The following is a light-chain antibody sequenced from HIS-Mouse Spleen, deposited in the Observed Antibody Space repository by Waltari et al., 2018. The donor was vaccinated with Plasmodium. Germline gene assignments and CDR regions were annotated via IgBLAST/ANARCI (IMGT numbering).Light chain of an antibody. J-gene: IGLJ2*01. CDR1: SSDVGGHNS. Sequence: QSALTQPPSASGSPGQSVPIPCTGTSSDVGGHNSFPWYQQDPGKPNKLMIYEVSKRPSGVPDRFSGSKSGNTASLTVSGLQAEDEADYYCSSYAGSNNLVFGGGTKLTVL. CDR3: SSYAGSNNLV. V-gene: IGLV2-8*01. CDR2: EVS.